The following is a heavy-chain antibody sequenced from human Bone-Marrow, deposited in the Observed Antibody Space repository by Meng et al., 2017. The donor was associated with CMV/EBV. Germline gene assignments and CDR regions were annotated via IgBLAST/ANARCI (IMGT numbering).Heavy chain of an antibody. Sequence: SGCNFNSYAISWVRQAPGQGLEWMGGIIPIFGTANYAQKFQGRVRITTDESTSTAYMELSSLRSEDTAVYYCARVGSSGYYHGGFFDYWGQGTLVTVSS. J-gene: IGHJ4*02. CDR3: ARVGSSGYYHGGFFDY. V-gene: IGHV1-69*05. CDR2: IIPIFGTA. CDR1: GCNFNSYA. D-gene: IGHD3-22*01.